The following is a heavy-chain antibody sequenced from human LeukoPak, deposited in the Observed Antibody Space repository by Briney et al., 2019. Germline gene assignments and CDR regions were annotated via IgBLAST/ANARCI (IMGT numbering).Heavy chain of an antibody. CDR1: GFIFGNYA. CDR3: AKAIMGARADNAFDI. J-gene: IGHJ3*02. Sequence: GGSLRLSCATSGFIFGNYAVNWVRQAPGKGLEWVSIISGSGDTTYYADSVKGRFTISRDNSKNTLYLQMNSLRAEDTAVYYCAKAIMGARADNAFDIWGQGTMVTVSS. CDR2: ISGSGDTT. V-gene: IGHV3-23*01. D-gene: IGHD1-26*01.